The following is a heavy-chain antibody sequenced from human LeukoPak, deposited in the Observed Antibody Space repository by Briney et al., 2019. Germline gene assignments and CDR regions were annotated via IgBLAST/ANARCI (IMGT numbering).Heavy chain of an antibody. CDR2: IGGGSSSL. CDR3: AREIDEGFDY. CDR1: GFTFSSYS. Sequence: PGGSLRLSCAASGFTFSSYSMNWVRQAPGKGLEWVSSIGGGSSSLYYADSLKGRFTISRDNAKNSLYLQMNSLRAEDTAVYYCAREIDEGFDYWGQGTLVTVSS. J-gene: IGHJ4*02. V-gene: IGHV3-21*01.